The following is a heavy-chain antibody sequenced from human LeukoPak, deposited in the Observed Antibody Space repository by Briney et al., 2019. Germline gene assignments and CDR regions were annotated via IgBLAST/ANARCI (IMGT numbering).Heavy chain of an antibody. CDR1: GFTFSSYT. D-gene: IGHD2-2*01. Sequence: GGSLRLSCAASGFTFSSYTMNWVRQAPGKGLEWVSSISSSRSYIYNADSVKGRFTISRDNAKNSLYLQMNSLRAEDTALYYCARDHCSSTSCFPSGTNYFDSWGQGTPVTVSS. CDR2: ISSSRSYI. J-gene: IGHJ4*02. CDR3: ARDHCSSTSCFPSGTNYFDS. V-gene: IGHV3-21*01.